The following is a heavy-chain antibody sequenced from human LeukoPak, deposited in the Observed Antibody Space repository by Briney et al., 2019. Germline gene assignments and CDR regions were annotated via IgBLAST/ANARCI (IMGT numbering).Heavy chain of an antibody. V-gene: IGHV5-51*01. D-gene: IGHD6-6*01. J-gene: IGHJ5*02. CDR3: ATHVALSHGSILNWFDR. CDR1: GYSFTSYW. Sequence: GESLKISCKGSGYSFTSYWIGWVRQMPGKGLEWMGIIYPGDSDTRYSPSFQGQVTISADKSISTAYLHWSSLKASDTAMYYCATHVALSHGSILNWFDRWGQGTLVTVSS. CDR2: IYPGDSDT.